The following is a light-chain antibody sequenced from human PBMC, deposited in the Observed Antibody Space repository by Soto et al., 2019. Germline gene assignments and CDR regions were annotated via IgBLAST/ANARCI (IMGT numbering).Light chain of an antibody. J-gene: IGKJ1*01. V-gene: IGKV3-20*01. Sequence: EIVLTQSPGTLSLSPGERATLSCRASQSVSSSSLAWYQQKPGQAPRLLIYGASSRATAIPDRFSGSGSGTDFTLTISSLEPEDFAAYYCQQYSSFPRTFGQGTNVEIK. CDR3: QQYSSFPRT. CDR1: QSVSSSS. CDR2: GAS.